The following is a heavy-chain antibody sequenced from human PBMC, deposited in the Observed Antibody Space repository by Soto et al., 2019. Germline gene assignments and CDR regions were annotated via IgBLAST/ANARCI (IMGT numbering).Heavy chain of an antibody. CDR2: ISGSGGST. V-gene: IGHV3-23*01. J-gene: IGHJ6*02. CDR3: AKDIGGYSYGYSDYYYGMDV. Sequence: GGSLRLSCGASGFTFRSYAMSWVRQAPGKGLEWVSAISGSGGSTYYADSVKGRFTISRDNSKNTLYLQMNSLRAEDTAVYYCAKDIGGYSYGYSDYYYGMDVWGQGTTVTVSS. CDR1: GFTFRSYA. D-gene: IGHD5-18*01.